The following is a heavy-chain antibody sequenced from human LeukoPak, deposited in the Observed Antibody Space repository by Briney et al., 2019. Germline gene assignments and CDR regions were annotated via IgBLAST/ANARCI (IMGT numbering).Heavy chain of an antibody. CDR3: ARVSGYCSDGVCRFDY. J-gene: IGHJ4*02. CDR1: EFTVSSKY. Sequence: GSLRLSCAASEFTVSSKYMSWVRQPPGKGLEGIGEIDDSGTTNYRPSLKSRVTISVDTSKNQLSLKVTSVTAADTAVYYCARVSGYCSDGVCRFDYWGQGTLVTVSS. D-gene: IGHD2-8*01. CDR2: IDDSGTT. V-gene: IGHV4-34*01.